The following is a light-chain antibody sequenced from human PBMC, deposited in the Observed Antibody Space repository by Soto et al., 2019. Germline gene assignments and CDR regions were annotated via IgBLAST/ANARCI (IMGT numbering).Light chain of an antibody. CDR2: DAS. V-gene: IGKV3-11*01. CDR3: HQRSNWPIT. Sequence: EIMLTQSPATLSLSPGESATLSCRAGRSVSNYLAWYQQKPGQAPRLLIYDASSRPTDIPARFSGSGSGTDFTRTISSLEPEDFALYYCHQRSNWPITFGQGKRMEIK. CDR1: RSVSNY. J-gene: IGKJ5*01.